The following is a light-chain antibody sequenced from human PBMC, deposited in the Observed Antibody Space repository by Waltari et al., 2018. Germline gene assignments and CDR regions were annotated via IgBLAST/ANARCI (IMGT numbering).Light chain of an antibody. Sequence: EIILTQSPGTLSLSPGERATLSCRASQSVTSNSLAWYQQNPGNAPGLIIFGSFNTATGIPDRFSGSGSGTDFTLTIIRLEPEDFAVYYCQHYVTSPRTFGQGTKVEL. CDR2: GSF. CDR1: QSVTSNS. CDR3: QHYVTSPRT. J-gene: IGKJ1*01. V-gene: IGKV3-20*01.